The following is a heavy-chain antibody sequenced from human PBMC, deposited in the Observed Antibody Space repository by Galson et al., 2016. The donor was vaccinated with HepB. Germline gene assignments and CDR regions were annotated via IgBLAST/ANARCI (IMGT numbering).Heavy chain of an antibody. D-gene: IGHD6-13*01. Sequence: PALVKPTQTLTLACTFSGFSLSTSGVGVGWIRQPPGKALEWLALIYWDDDKRYSPSLKSRLTITKDTSKNQVVLTMTIMDPVDTATYYCAHGRVAAAGPGAFDIWDQGTMVTVSS. J-gene: IGHJ3*02. V-gene: IGHV2-5*02. CDR1: GFSLSTSGVG. CDR3: AHGRVAAAGPGAFDI. CDR2: IYWDDDK.